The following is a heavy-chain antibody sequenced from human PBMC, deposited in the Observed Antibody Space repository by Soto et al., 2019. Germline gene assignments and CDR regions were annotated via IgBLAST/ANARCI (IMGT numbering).Heavy chain of an antibody. Sequence: PSETLSLTCAVYGGSFSGYYWSWIRQPPGKGLEWIGEINHSGSTNYNPSLKSRVTISVDTSKNQFSLKLSSVTAADTAVYYCARRFGYGMRHKWLDPWGQGTLVTVSS. V-gene: IGHV4-34*01. CDR2: INHSGST. J-gene: IGHJ5*02. CDR3: ARRFGYGMRHKWLDP. D-gene: IGHD3-10*01. CDR1: GGSFSGYY.